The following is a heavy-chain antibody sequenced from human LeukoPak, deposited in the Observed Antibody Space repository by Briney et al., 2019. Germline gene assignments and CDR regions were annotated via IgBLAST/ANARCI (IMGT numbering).Heavy chain of an antibody. CDR2: IIPIFGTA. J-gene: IGHJ4*02. D-gene: IGHD3-22*01. V-gene: IGHV1-69*05. Sequence: ASVKVSCKASGGSFNSYAISWVRQAPGQGLEWMGRIIPIFGTANYAQKFQGRVTITTDESTSTAYMELSSLRSEDTAVYYCARDLYDSSGYYYRYYFDYWGQGTLVTVSS. CDR1: GGSFNSYA. CDR3: ARDLYDSSGYYYRYYFDY.